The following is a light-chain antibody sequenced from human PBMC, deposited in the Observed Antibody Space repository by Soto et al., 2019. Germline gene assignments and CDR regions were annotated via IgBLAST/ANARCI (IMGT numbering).Light chain of an antibody. CDR3: SSYAGSNIFV. Sequence: QSVLTQPPSASGSPGQSVTISCTGASSDVGTYNYVSWYQQHPGKAPKLMIYEVTKRPSGVPDRFSGSKSGNTASLTASGLQADDEAEYYCSSYAGSNIFVFGSGTKVTVL. CDR2: EVT. CDR1: SSDVGTYNY. J-gene: IGLJ1*01. V-gene: IGLV2-8*01.